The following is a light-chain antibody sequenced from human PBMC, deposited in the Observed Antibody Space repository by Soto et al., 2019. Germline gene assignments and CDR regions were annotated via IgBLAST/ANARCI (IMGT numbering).Light chain of an antibody. CDR2: GAS. V-gene: IGKV3-20*01. J-gene: IGKJ2*01. Sequence: EIVLTQSPGTLSLSPGERATLSCRASQSVSSSYLAWYQQKPGQAPRLLIYGASSRATGIPDRFSGSGSGTTFPLPNGRLEPEDFGVFSCQQYGSSPYTLARGTKREIK. CDR1: QSVSSSY. CDR3: QQYGSSPYT.